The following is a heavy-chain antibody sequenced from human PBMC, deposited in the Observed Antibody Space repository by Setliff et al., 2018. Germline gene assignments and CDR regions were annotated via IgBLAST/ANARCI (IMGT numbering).Heavy chain of an antibody. CDR2: INSDGSST. J-gene: IGHJ6*03. V-gene: IGHV3-74*01. Sequence: PRGSLRLFCAASGFTFSSYSMKWVRQAPGKGLVWVSRINSDGSSTSYADSVKGRFTISRDNAKNTLYLQMNSLRAEDTALYYCARVPRIIIMVGVISHYYYMDVWGKGTTVTVSS. CDR3: ARVPRIIIMVGVISHYYYMDV. CDR1: GFTFSSYS. D-gene: IGHD3-3*02.